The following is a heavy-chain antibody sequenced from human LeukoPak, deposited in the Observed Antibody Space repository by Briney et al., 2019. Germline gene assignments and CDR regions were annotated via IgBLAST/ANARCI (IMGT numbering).Heavy chain of an antibody. CDR3: ASDWIHPPHGYSYGTLFDY. J-gene: IGHJ4*02. CDR2: TYYRSKWYN. CDR1: GDSVSSNSAA. D-gene: IGHD5-18*01. V-gene: IGHV6-1*01. Sequence: SQTVSLTCAISGDSVSSNSAAWNWIRQSPSRGLEWLGRTYYRSKWYNDYAVSVKSRITINPDTSKNQFSLQLNSVTPEDTAVYYCASDWIHPPHGYSYGTLFDYWGQGTLVTVSS.